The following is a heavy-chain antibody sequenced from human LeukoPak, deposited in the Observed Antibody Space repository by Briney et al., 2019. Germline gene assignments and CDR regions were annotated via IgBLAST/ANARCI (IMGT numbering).Heavy chain of an antibody. CDR2: IYSSGST. CDR3: ARRRGAHTANALDI. Sequence: SETLSLTCTVSGGSISSYYWSWIRQPPGKGLEWVGYIYSSGSTNYNPSLKSRVTISVDTSKNQFSLKLSSVTAADTAVYYCARRRGAHTANALDIWGQGTMVTVSS. V-gene: IGHV4-59*08. J-gene: IGHJ3*02. D-gene: IGHD3-10*01. CDR1: GGSISSYY.